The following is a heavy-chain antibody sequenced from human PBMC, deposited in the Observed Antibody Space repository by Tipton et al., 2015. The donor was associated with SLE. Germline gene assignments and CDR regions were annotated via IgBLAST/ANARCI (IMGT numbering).Heavy chain of an antibody. D-gene: IGHD6-25*01. V-gene: IGHV4-4*07. Sequence: TLSLTCTVSGGSISSYYWSWIRQPAGKGLEWIGRIYISGSTNYNPSLKSRVTMSIDTSKNQFSLKLSSVTAADTALYYCARWVGFYHHGVDVWGQGTTVTVSS. CDR1: GGSISSYY. CDR2: IYISGST. CDR3: ARWVGFYHHGVDV. J-gene: IGHJ6*02.